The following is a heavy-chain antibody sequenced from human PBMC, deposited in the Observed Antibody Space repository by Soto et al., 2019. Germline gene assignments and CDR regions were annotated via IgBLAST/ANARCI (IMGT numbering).Heavy chain of an antibody. V-gene: IGHV5-51*01. J-gene: IGHJ4*02. CDR1: GYSFTSYW. CDR3: ARHTLSGSYRIDY. CDR2: IYPGDPDT. Sequence: PGESLKISCKGSGYSFTSYWIGWVRQMPGKGLEWMGIIYPGDPDTRYSPSFQGQVTISADKSISTAYLQWSSLKASDTAIYYCARHTLSGSYRIDYWGQGTLVTVSS. D-gene: IGHD1-26*01.